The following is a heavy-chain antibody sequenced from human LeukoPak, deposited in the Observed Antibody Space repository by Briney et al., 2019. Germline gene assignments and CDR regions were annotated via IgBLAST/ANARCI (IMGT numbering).Heavy chain of an antibody. CDR1: GGSISSSSYY. Sequence: SETLSLTCTVSGGSISSSSYYWGWIRQPPGKGLEWIGEINHSGSTNYNPSLKSRVTISVDTSKNQFSLKLSSVTAADTAVYYCWGVGTGAKANDYWGQGTLVTVSS. CDR2: INHSGST. V-gene: IGHV4-39*07. J-gene: IGHJ4*02. CDR3: WGVGTGAKANDY. D-gene: IGHD4/OR15-4a*01.